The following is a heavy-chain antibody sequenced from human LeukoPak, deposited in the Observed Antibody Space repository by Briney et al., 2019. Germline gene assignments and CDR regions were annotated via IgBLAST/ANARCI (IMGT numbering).Heavy chain of an antibody. D-gene: IGHD3-22*01. CDR3: ARESNSGYYLSY. Sequence: GGSLRLSCAASGFTFSSYSMNWVRQAPGKGLEWVSSISSSSSYIYYADSVKGRFTISRDNAKNSLYLQMNRLRAEDTAVYYCARESNSGYYLSYWGQGTLVTVSS. J-gene: IGHJ4*02. V-gene: IGHV3-21*01. CDR1: GFTFSSYS. CDR2: ISSSSSYI.